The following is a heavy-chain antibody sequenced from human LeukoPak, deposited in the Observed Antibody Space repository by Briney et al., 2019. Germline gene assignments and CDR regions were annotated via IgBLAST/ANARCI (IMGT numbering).Heavy chain of an antibody. CDR2: ISSSSSYI. CDR1: AFTFSSYW. J-gene: IGHJ4*02. V-gene: IGHV3-21*01. Sequence: GGSLRLSCAASAFTFSSYWMHWVRQAPGKGLEWVSSISSSSSYIYYADSVKGRFTISRDNAKNSLYLQMNSLRAEDTAVYYCARDLHYGSGSIGYFDYWGQGTLVTVSS. CDR3: ARDLHYGSGSIGYFDY. D-gene: IGHD3-10*01.